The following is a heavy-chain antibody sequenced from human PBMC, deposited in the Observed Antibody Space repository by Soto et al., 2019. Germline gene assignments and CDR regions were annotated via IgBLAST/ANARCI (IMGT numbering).Heavy chain of an antibody. V-gene: IGHV3-NL1*01. CDR3: ATWHEREHAFDV. CDR2: LYDVDGS. Sequence: QVQLVESGGGVVQPGTSLRVSCVGSGFTFRSYVIHWVRQAPGKGLEWVSALYDVDGSFYADSVTGRFTTSSDSSKTTVYLQMNDLRPDDTAVYYCATWHEREHAFDVWGQGTTVTISS. CDR1: GFTFRSYV. J-gene: IGHJ3*01. D-gene: IGHD1-1*01.